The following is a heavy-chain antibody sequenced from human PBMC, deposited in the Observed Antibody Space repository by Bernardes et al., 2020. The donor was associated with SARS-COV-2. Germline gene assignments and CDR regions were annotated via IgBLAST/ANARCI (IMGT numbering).Heavy chain of an antibody. CDR1: GFTVSNNY. V-gene: IGHV3-66*01. D-gene: IGHD4-17*01. J-gene: IGHJ6*02. CDR3: ARDSRDYGGNYYYYGMDV. Sequence: GGSLRLSCAASGFTVSNNYMTWVRQAPGKGLEWVSVIYAGGSTNYADSVKGRFTISRDISKNTLYLQMNSLRAEDTAVYYCARDSRDYGGNYYYYGMDVWGQGTTVTVSS. CDR2: IYAGGST.